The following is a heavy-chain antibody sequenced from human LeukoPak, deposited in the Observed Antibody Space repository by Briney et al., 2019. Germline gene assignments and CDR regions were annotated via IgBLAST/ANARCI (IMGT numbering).Heavy chain of an antibody. J-gene: IGHJ4*02. D-gene: IGHD3-10*01. V-gene: IGHV3-7*03. CDR3: VKGGRSKGQFDY. Sequence: QTGGSLRVSCAASGFTFSSYWMSWVRLAPGKGLEWVANIKPDGSETYYMDSVKGRFTISRDNSKNTLYLQMNSLRAEDTAVYYCVKGGRSKGQFDYWGQGTLVTVSS. CDR1: GFTFSSYW. CDR2: IKPDGSET.